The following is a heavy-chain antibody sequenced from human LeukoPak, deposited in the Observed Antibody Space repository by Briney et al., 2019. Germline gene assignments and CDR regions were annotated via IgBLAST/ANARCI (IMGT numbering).Heavy chain of an antibody. Sequence: PGGSLRLSCAASGFTFSTYAMYWVRQAPGKGLEWVAIVSYDGSIEYYADSVKGRFTISRDNSKNTLYLQMNSLRAEDTAVYYCARDLLGGGLDYWGQGTLVTVPS. J-gene: IGHJ4*02. CDR2: VSYDGSIE. V-gene: IGHV3-30-3*01. D-gene: IGHD3-16*01. CDR3: ARDLLGGGLDY. CDR1: GFTFSTYA.